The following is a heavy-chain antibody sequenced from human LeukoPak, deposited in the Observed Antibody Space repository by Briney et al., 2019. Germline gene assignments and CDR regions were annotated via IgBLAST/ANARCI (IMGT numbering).Heavy chain of an antibody. V-gene: IGHV3-7*01. J-gene: IGHJ4*02. CDR2: IKQDGSEK. Sequence: PGGSLRPSCAASGFTFSNYWMSWVRQAPGKGLEWVANIKQDGSEKYYVDSVKGRFTISRDNAKNSLYLQMNSLRAEDTAVYYCASVYDFWSGYPFDYWGQGTLVTVSS. D-gene: IGHD3-3*01. CDR3: ASVYDFWSGYPFDY. CDR1: GFTFSNYW.